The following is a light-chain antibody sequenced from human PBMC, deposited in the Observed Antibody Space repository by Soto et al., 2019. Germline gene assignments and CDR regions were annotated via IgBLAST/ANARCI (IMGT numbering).Light chain of an antibody. Sequence: HSVLTQPPLVYAAPGQRVTISCSGSRPNIGSNPVNWFQLLPVTAPKLLINGNNQRPSGVPDRFSGSKSGTSASLAFSGLQSEDEADYYCATWDDSVNVVVFGGGTKLTVL. J-gene: IGLJ2*01. CDR2: GNN. CDR3: ATWDDSVNVVV. CDR1: RPNIGSNP. V-gene: IGLV1-44*01.